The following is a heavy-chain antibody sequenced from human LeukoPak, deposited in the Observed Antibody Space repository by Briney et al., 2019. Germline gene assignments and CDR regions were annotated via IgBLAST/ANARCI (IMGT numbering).Heavy chain of an antibody. V-gene: IGHV3-48*04. Sequence: GGSLRLSCAASGFTFNTNSMNWVRQAPGKGLEWVSYISGSSGTITYTDSVKGRFIISRDNAKNSLYLQMNSLRAEDTAVYYCARDINWAFDYWGQGTLVTVSS. CDR3: ARDINWAFDY. J-gene: IGHJ4*02. CDR2: ISGSSGTI. CDR1: GFTFNTNS. D-gene: IGHD1-1*01.